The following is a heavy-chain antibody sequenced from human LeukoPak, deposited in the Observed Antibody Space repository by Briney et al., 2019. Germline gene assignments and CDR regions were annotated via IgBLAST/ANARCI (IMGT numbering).Heavy chain of an antibody. V-gene: IGHV3-48*01. J-gene: IGHJ3*02. CDR3: ARDDTVTMDAFDI. D-gene: IGHD4-17*01. CDR2: ISSSSSTI. Sequence: GGSLRLSCAASGFTFSSYSMNWVRQAPGKGLEWVSYISSSSSTIYYADSVKGRFTISRDNAKNSLYLQMNSLRAEDTAVYYCARDDTVTMDAFDIWGQGTMVTVSS. CDR1: GFTFSSYS.